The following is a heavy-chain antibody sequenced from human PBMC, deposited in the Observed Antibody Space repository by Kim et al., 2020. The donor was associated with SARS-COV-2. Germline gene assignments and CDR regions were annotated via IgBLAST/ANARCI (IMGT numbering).Heavy chain of an antibody. V-gene: IGHV3-48*02. J-gene: IGHJ4*02. Sequence: GGSLRLSCVASGFTLDTYSMNWVRQAPGKGLEWISYITTTSSSIYYADAVKGRFTISRDNAKNTLYLHMNSLRDEDTAVYYCARARGYSFAYYFDFWGQGTLVTVSS. CDR1: GFTLDTYS. CDR3: ARARGYSFAYYFDF. D-gene: IGHD5-18*01. CDR2: ITTTSSSI.